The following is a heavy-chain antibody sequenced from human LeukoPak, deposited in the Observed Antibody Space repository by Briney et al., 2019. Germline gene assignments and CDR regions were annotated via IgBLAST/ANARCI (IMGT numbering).Heavy chain of an antibody. D-gene: IGHD5-12*01. CDR3: AGGYSGYDVGY. Sequence: SETLSLTCAVYDASFSGFYWNWIRQTPGKGLEWIGETNHSGSANYHPSLMSRVTFSIDTSKKQFSLNLTSVTVADTAVYYCAGGYSGYDVGYWGQGTRVTVSS. J-gene: IGHJ4*02. CDR1: DASFSGFY. CDR2: TNHSGSA. V-gene: IGHV4-34*01.